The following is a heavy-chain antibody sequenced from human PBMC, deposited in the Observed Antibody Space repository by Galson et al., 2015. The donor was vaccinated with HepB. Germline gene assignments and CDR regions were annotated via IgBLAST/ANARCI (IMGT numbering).Heavy chain of an antibody. CDR3: ARGAVDTAMVTLVY. CDR1: GYTFTSHG. Sequence: VKVSCKASGYTFTSHGISWVRQAPGQGLEWMGWISAYNGNTNYAQKLQGRVTMTTDTSTSTAYMELRSLRSDDTAVYYCARGAVDTAMVTLVYWGQGTLVTVSS. J-gene: IGHJ4*02. CDR2: ISAYNGNT. D-gene: IGHD5-18*01. V-gene: IGHV1-18*04.